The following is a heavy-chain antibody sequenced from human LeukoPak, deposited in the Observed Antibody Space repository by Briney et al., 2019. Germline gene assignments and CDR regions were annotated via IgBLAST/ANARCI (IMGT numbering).Heavy chain of an antibody. CDR1: GFTFSSYS. CDR3: ASVACSAVTCFGFLFFDY. D-gene: IGHD2-15*01. V-gene: IGHV3-7*01. Sequence: GGSLRLSCAASGFTFSSYSMNWVRQAPGKGLEWVAHIKQDGTEKYYVDSVKGRFTISRDNAKNSLFLQMNSLRAEDTAVYYCASVACSAVTCFGFLFFDYWGQGTLVTVSS. CDR2: IKQDGTEK. J-gene: IGHJ4*02.